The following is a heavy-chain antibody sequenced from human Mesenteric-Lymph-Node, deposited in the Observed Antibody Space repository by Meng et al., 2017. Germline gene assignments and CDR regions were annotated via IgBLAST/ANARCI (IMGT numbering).Heavy chain of an antibody. J-gene: IGHJ4*02. CDR1: GGSINSGDYY. V-gene: IGHV4-4*02. Sequence: QVQLLESGPGLVKPSGTLSLTCTVSGGSINSGDYYWSWIRQPPGKGLEWIGEVYHRGDTNYNPSLKSRVVISVDRSKNQFSLNLSSVTAADTAVYYCGRDQGRQLINHWGQGTLVTVSS. CDR2: VYHRGDT. CDR3: GRDQGRQLINH. D-gene: IGHD1-1*01.